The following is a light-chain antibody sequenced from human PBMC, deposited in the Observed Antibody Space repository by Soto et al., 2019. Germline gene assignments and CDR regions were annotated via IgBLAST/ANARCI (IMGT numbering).Light chain of an antibody. CDR2: KAS. CDR1: QSISSW. Sequence: DIQMTQSPSTLSASVGDRVTITCRASQSISSWLAWYQQKPGKAPKILIYKASTLQSGVPSRFSGSGSGTEFTLTISSLQPDEFAIYYCQQYFSWWTFGQGTTVEIK. CDR3: QQYFSWWT. J-gene: IGKJ1*01. V-gene: IGKV1-5*03.